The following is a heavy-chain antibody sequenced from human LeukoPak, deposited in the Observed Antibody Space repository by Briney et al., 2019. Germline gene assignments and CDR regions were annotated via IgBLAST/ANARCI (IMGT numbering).Heavy chain of an antibody. CDR2: ISTRSYTK. J-gene: IGHJ3*02. CDR3: ARDFSAAFDI. D-gene: IGHD2/OR15-2a*01. CDR1: GFTFSSYA. Sequence: QPGGSLRLSCAASGFTFSSYAMSWVRQAPGKGLEWVSYISTRSYTKYYADSVKGRFTISRDSAKNSLYLQMNSLRDEDTAVYYCARDFSAAFDIWGQGTMVTVSS. V-gene: IGHV3-48*02.